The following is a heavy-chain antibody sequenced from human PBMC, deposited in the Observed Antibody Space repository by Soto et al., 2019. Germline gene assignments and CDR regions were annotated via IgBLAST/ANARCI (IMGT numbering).Heavy chain of an antibody. CDR1: GFTFDDYA. CDR2: ISWNSGSI. J-gene: IGHJ6*02. V-gene: IGHV3-9*01. D-gene: IGHD3-3*01. CDR3: AKDILGWSGYVDENIGWYYYGMDG. Sequence: PGGSLRLSCAASGFTFDDYAMHWVRQAPGKGLEWVSGISWNSGSIGYADSVKGRFTISRDNAKNSLYLQMNSLRAEDTALYYCAKDILGWSGYVDENIGWYYYGMDGWGQGTTVTVSS.